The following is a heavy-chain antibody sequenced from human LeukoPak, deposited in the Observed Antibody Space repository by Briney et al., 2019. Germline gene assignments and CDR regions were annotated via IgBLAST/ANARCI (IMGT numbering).Heavy chain of an antibody. CDR1: GFTFSSYA. J-gene: IGHJ4*02. CDR3: ARDPLITYSSGWGILGDY. CDR2: ISYDGSNK. Sequence: GGSLRLSCAASGFTFSSYAMHWVRQAPGKGLEWVAVISYDGSNKYYADSVKGRFTISRDNSKNTLYLQMNSLRAEDTAVYYCARDPLITYSSGWGILGDYWGQGTLVTVSS. V-gene: IGHV3-30-3*01. D-gene: IGHD6-19*01.